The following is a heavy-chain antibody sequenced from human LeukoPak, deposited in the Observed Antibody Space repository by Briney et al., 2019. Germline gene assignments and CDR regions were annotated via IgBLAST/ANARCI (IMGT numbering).Heavy chain of an antibody. V-gene: IGHV3-33*08. D-gene: IGHD4-17*01. CDR3: ARRDGDNDRGFDY. CDR2: IWYDGSKK. Sequence: GGSLRLSCGASGFTFSSYTMHWVRQAPGKGLEWVAVIWYDGSKKYYADSVKGRFTISRDNPKNTLYLQMNSLRAEDTAVYYCARRDGDNDRGFDYWGQGTLVTVSS. J-gene: IGHJ4*02. CDR1: GFTFSSYT.